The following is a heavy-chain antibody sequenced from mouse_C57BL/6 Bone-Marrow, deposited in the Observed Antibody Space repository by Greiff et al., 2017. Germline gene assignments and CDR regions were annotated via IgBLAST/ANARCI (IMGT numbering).Heavy chain of an antibody. D-gene: IGHD2-2*01. J-gene: IGHJ3*01. Sequence: EVKVVESEGGLVQPGSSMKLSCTASGFTFSDYYMAWVRQVPETGLEWVANINYDGSSTYYLDSLKSRFIISRDNAKNILYLQMSSLKSEDTATYYCAREGDYYGYDGAWFAYWGQGTLVTVSA. CDR1: GFTFSDYY. CDR3: AREGDYYGYDGAWFAY. CDR2: INYDGSST. V-gene: IGHV5-16*01.